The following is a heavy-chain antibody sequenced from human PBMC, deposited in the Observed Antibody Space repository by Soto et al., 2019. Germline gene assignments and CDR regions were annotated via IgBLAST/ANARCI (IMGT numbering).Heavy chain of an antibody. D-gene: IGHD6-19*01. CDR3: VRGEGGWETY. V-gene: IGHV3-48*04. CDR1: GFTYSSYS. Sequence: PGGSLRLSCAASGFTYSSYSMNWVRQAPGKGLEWVSYISSSSSTIYYADSVKGRFTISRDNAKNTLYLQMNSLRAEDTAVYYCVRGEGGWETYWGQGTLVTVSS. J-gene: IGHJ4*02. CDR2: ISSSSSTI.